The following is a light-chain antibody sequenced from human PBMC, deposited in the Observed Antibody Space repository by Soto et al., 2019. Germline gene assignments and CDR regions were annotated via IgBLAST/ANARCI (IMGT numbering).Light chain of an antibody. J-gene: IGKJ1*01. V-gene: IGKV3D-11*02. CDR1: RSVSNR. CDR3: QHRNNWQWT. Sequence: EILMTQAPATLSVFPGETVTFSFRASRSVSNRLAWYQHKPGQAPRLLISGASNGATGIPARFSGSGSGTDFTLTISSLEPEDFAVYYCQHRNNWQWTFGQGTKVDIK. CDR2: GAS.